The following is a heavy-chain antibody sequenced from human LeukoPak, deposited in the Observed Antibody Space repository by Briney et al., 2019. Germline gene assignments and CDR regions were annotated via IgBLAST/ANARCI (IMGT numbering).Heavy chain of an antibody. CDR1: GGSFSGYY. CDR2: IST. CDR3: ARGRDVGGYCSSTSCYPFDY. J-gene: IGHJ4*02. D-gene: IGHD2-2*01. V-gene: IGHV4-34*01. Sequence: SETLSLTCAVYGGSFSGYYWSWIRQPPGKGLEWIGEISTNHNPSLKSRVTISVDTSKNQFSLKLSSVTAADTAVYYCARGRDVGGYCSSTSCYPFDYWGQGTLVTVSS.